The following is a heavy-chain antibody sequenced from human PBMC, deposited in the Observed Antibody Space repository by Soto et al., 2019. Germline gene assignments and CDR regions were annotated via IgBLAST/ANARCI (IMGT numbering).Heavy chain of an antibody. CDR3: TTIPKGVGYYYYYMDV. J-gene: IGHJ6*03. V-gene: IGHV3-15*01. Sequence: GGSLRLSCAASGFTFSNAWMSWVRQAPGKGLEWVGRIKSKTDGGTTDYAAPVKGRFTISRDDSKNTLYLQMNSLKTEDTAVYYCTTIPKGVGYYYYYMDVWGKGTTVTVSS. CDR1: GFTFSNAW. D-gene: IGHD3-10*01. CDR2: IKSKTDGGTT.